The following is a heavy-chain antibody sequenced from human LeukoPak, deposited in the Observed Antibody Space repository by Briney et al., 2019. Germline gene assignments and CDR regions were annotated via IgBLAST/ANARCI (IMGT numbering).Heavy chain of an antibody. V-gene: IGHV3-74*01. J-gene: IGHJ4*02. Sequence: PGGSLRLSCAASGFTFISYWMHWVRQAPGKGLVWVSRINEYGSSTDFADSVKGRFTISRDYAKNTLYLQMNSLRAEDTAVYYCARDAPGNTALDYWGQGTLVTVSS. CDR1: GFTFISYW. D-gene: IGHD5-18*01. CDR3: ARDAPGNTALDY. CDR2: INEYGSST.